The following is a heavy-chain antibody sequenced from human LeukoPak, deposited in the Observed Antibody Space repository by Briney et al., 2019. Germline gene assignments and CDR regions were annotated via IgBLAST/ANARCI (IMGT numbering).Heavy chain of an antibody. V-gene: IGHV3-15*01. Sequence: GGSLRLSCAASGFTFSNAWMSWVRQAPGKGLEGIGRIKRKSDGGTTDYAAPVKGTFTISRDDSKNTLYLQMNSLKTEDTAVYYCTTVGLSGYYDSRGYYYFDYWGQGTLVTVSS. CDR3: TTVGLSGYYDSRGYYYFDY. J-gene: IGHJ4*02. CDR2: IKRKSDGGTT. CDR1: GFTFSNAW. D-gene: IGHD3-22*01.